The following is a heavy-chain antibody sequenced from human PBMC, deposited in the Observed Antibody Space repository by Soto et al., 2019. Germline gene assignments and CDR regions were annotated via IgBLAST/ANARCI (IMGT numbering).Heavy chain of an antibody. CDR2: IKSRIDGGTT. J-gene: IGHJ6*02. CDR1: GFTFTNAW. CDR3: TTEPGKLLPGYYHYGMDV. Sequence: EVQLVESGGGLVKPGESITLSCAASGFTFTNAWMNWVRQAPGKGLEWVGRIKSRIDGGTTDYAAPVEGRFTISRDDSKNTLYLQMYSLKTDDTAVYYCTTEPGKLLPGYYHYGMDVWGQGTTVTVSS. V-gene: IGHV3-15*07. D-gene: IGHD2-15*01.